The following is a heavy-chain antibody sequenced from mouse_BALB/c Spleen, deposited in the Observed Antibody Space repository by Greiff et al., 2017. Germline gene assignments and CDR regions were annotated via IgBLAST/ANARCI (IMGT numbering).Heavy chain of an antibody. CDR3: ARGDYDHYYAMDY. Sequence: DVKLVESGGGLVKPGGSLKLSCAASGFTFSDYYMYWVRQTPEKRLEWVATISDGGSYTYYPDSVKGRFTISRDNAKNNLYLQMSSLKSEDTAMYYCARGDYDHYYAMDYWGQGTSVTVSS. CDR2: ISDGGSYT. D-gene: IGHD2-4*01. V-gene: IGHV5-4*02. J-gene: IGHJ4*01. CDR1: GFTFSDYY.